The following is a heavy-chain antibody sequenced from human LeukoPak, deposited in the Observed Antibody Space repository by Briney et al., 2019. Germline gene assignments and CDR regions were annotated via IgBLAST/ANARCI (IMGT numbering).Heavy chain of an antibody. CDR1: GGSFSGYY. V-gene: IGHV4-34*01. CDR2: INHSGST. J-gene: IGHJ3*01. D-gene: IGHD1-14*01. Sequence: SENLSLTCAVYGGSFSGYYWSWIRQPPGKGLEWIGEINHSGSTNYNPSLKSRVTISVDTSKNQFSLKLSSVTAADTAVYYCARGLRGRTSHWGQGTMVTVSS. CDR3: ARGLRGRTSH.